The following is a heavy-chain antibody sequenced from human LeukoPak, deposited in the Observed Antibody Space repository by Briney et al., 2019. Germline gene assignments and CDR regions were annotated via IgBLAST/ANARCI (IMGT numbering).Heavy chain of an antibody. CDR2: INPSGGST. D-gene: IGHD3-22*01. Sequence: GASVKVSCKASGHTFTSYYMHWVRQAPGQGLEWMGIINPSGGSTSYAQKFQGRVTMTRDMSTSTVYMELSSLRSEDTAVYYCARADDSSASSVSEVYLDYWGQGTLATVSS. CDR3: ARADDSSASSVSEVYLDY. CDR1: GHTFTSYY. V-gene: IGHV1-46*01. J-gene: IGHJ4*02.